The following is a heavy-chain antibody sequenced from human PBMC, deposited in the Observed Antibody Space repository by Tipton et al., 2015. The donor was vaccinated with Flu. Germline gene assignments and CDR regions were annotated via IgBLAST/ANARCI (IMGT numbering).Heavy chain of an antibody. CDR1: GFTFDDYA. V-gene: IGHV3-9*01. CDR2: ISWNGGTI. D-gene: IGHD3-22*01. CDR3: AKSTYDSSGFYPHFDY. J-gene: IGHJ4*02. Sequence: SLRLSCAASGFTFDDYAMHWVRQAPEKGLEWVSGISWNGGTIGYADSVKGRFTIPRDNAKNSLYLQMNSLRADDTALYYCAKSTYDSSGFYPHFDYWGQGTLVTVSS.